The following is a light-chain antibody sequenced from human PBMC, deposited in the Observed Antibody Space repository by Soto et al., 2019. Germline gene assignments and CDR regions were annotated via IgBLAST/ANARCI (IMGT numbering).Light chain of an antibody. Sequence: DIQPTQSTYTLSASVGDRVTITCRASQSISSWLAWYQQKPGKAPKLLIYDDSSLESGAPSRFSGSGSGTEFTLTISSLQPDDFATYYRQQYNSYWTFGQGTMVDI. CDR1: QSISSW. J-gene: IGKJ1*01. V-gene: IGKV1-5*01. CDR2: DDS. CDR3: QQYNSYWT.